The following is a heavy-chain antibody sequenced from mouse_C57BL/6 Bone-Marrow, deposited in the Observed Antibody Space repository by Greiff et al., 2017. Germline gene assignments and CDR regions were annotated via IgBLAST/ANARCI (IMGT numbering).Heavy chain of an antibody. Sequence: EVQLQQSGAELVRPGASVKLSCTASGFNIKDDYMHWVKQRPEQGLEWIGWIDPENGDTEYASKLQGKATITADTSSNTAYLQLSSLTSEDTAVYYCTTLYSGNYDYFDYWGQGTTLTVSS. V-gene: IGHV14-4*01. CDR2: IDPENGDT. J-gene: IGHJ2*01. CDR3: TTLYSGNYDYFDY. CDR1: GFNIKDDY. D-gene: IGHD2-1*01.